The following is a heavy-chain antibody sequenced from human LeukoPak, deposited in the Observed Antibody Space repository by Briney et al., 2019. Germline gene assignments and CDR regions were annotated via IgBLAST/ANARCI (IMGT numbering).Heavy chain of an antibody. J-gene: IGHJ4*02. CDR3: AKGYYYDSSGYYYDPHFTYYFDY. CDR2: LYSGGNT. V-gene: IGHV3-53*01. D-gene: IGHD3-22*01. CDR1: GFSVSNNY. Sequence: GGSLRLSCVVSGFSVSNNYMNWVRQAPGKGLEWVSTLYSGGNTYYADSVKGRFTISRDNSKNTLYLQMNSLRAEDTAVYYCAKGYYYDSSGYYYDPHFTYYFDYWGQGTLVTVSS.